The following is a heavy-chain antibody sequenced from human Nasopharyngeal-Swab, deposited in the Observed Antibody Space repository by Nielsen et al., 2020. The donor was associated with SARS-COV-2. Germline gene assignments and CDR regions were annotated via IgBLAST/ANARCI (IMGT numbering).Heavy chain of an antibody. Sequence: GESLKISCAASGFIFSDYSMDWVRQAPGKGLEWVSYITSSSATKYYADSVKGRFTVSRDNAKNLLYLQMSSMRDEDTAVYYCAREGGSGWYFDYWGQGTLVTVSS. V-gene: IGHV3-48*02. CDR1: GFIFSDYS. J-gene: IGHJ4*02. D-gene: IGHD6-19*01. CDR2: ITSSSATK. CDR3: AREGGSGWYFDY.